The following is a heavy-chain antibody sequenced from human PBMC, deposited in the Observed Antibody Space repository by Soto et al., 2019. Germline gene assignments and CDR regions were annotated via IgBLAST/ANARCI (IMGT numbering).Heavy chain of an antibody. CDR1: GFTFSSYA. J-gene: IGHJ3*02. D-gene: IGHD3-9*01. CDR3: AKAHYVILTGYRIDAFDI. CDR2: ISGSGGST. Sequence: GGSLRLSCAASGFTFSSYAMSWVRQAPGKGLEWVSAISGSGGSTYYADSVKGRFTISRDNSKNTLYLQMNSLRAEDTAVYYCAKAHYVILTGYRIDAFDIWGQGTMVTVSS. V-gene: IGHV3-23*01.